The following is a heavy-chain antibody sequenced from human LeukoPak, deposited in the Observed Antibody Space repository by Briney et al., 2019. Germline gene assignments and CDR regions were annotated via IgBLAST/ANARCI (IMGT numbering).Heavy chain of an antibody. D-gene: IGHD3-22*01. J-gene: IGHJ5*02. CDR3: ARGDYNDGGGYLDH. Sequence: SQTLSLTCTVSGGSIFSGYYYWSWIRQPPGKGLEWIGYIYYNGITYFNPSLESRVSMSVDTSKNQFSLNLSSVTAADTAVYYCARGDYNDGGGYLDHWGQGALVTVSS. CDR2: IYYNGIT. V-gene: IGHV4-30-4*01. CDR1: GGSIFSGYYY.